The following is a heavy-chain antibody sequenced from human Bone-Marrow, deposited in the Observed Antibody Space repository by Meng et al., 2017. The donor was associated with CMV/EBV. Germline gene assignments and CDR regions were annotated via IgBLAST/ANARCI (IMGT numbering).Heavy chain of an antibody. Sequence: GESLKISCAASGFTFRNHAMSWFRQAPGKGLEWVSIMFSAGGNIYYADSVKGRFTISRDFSKSTLYLQMNSLRAEDTAVYYCARGSGSGYEPAAYWGLGHRVTGAS. J-gene: IGHJ4*02. V-gene: IGHV3-23*03. CDR2: MFSAGGNI. D-gene: IGHD3-10*01. CDR3: ARGSGSGYEPAAY. CDR1: GFTFRNHA.